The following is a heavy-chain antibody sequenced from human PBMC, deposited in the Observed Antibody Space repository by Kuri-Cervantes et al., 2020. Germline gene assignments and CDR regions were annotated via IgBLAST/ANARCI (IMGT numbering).Heavy chain of an antibody. D-gene: IGHD3-10*01. J-gene: IGHJ4*02. CDR3: ARVGIGLIRGRYYFDS. CDR2: IYYSGST. CDR1: GGSISSGGYY. Sequence: LRLSCTVSGGSISSGGYYWSWIRQHPGKGLEWIGYIYYSGSTYYNPSLKSRVTISVDTSKNQFYLKLRSVTAADTAVYYCARVGIGLIRGRYYFDSWGQGTLVTVSS. V-gene: IGHV4-31*03.